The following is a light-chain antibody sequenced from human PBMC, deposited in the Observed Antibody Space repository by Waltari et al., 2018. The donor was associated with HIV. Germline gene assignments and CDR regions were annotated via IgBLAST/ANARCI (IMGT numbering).Light chain of an antibody. J-gene: IGLJ2*01. V-gene: IGLV2-14*01. CDR1: DLNVSEY. CDR2: EVT. CDR3: TSYISGTTPV. Sequence: QSPLTQPASVSGSPGQSITISCDLNVSEYVSWYQRPPAKAPKVIIYEVTNRPSGLSKRFSGSKSGNTATLTISGLQPEDEADYFCTSYISGTTPVFGRGTRVTVL.